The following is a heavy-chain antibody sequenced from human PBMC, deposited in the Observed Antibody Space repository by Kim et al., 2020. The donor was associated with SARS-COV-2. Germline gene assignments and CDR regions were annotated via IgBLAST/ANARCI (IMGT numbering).Heavy chain of an antibody. CDR1: GFTFSDSP. D-gene: IGHD1-1*01. CDR3: TRIPGTPLAFWDAFDV. Sequence: GGSLRLSCAASGFTFSDSPIHWVRQASGKGLEWVGRIRSKVYSYATSYAASVKGRFTISRDDSESTAYLQRNSLKTEDTAVYYCTRIPGTPLAFWDAFDVWRQGTMVTVSS. J-gene: IGHJ3*01. CDR2: IRSKVYSYAT. V-gene: IGHV3-73*01.